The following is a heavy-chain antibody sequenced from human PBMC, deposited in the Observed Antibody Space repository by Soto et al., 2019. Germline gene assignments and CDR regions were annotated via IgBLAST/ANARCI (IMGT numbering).Heavy chain of an antibody. D-gene: IGHD3-10*01. CDR3: ASPSTAGSPFYYALDV. J-gene: IGHJ6*02. V-gene: IGHV5-10-1*01. Sequence: PGESLKISCKSSGFSFTTWISWVRQMPGKGLEWMGNIYLSNSYTNYSPSFQGHVAISADKSISTAYLQWNSLRASDTAIYYCASPSTAGSPFYYALDVWGQGTTLTVSS. CDR2: IYLSNSYT. CDR1: GFSFTTW.